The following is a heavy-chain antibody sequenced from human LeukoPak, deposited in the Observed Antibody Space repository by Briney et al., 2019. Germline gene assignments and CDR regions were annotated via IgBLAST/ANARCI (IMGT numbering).Heavy chain of an antibody. CDR1: GFTFSSYG. CDR3: AREANEGHWYFDL. J-gene: IGHJ2*01. Sequence: GGSLRLSCAASGFTFSSYGMSWVRQAPGKGLEWVSAISGSGGSTYYADSVKGRFSISRDNSKNTVYLQMNSLRTDDTAIYYCAREANEGHWYFDLWGRGTLLTVSS. V-gene: IGHV3-23*01. CDR2: ISGSGGST.